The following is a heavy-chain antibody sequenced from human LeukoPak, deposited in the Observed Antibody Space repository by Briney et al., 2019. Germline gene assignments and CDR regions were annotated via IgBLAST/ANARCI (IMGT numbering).Heavy chain of an antibody. CDR2: LNPNSGDT. D-gene: IGHD6-13*01. V-gene: IGHV1-2*02. J-gene: IGHJ4*02. CDR1: GYTFTDYY. Sequence: ASVKVSCKASGYTFTDYYMHWVRQAPGQGLEWMGWLNPNSGDTNYAQKFQGRVSMTRDSSISTAYMDLSDLRSDDTAVYSCARRATGIAAAGTGFDYWGQGTLVTVSS. CDR3: ARRATGIAAAGTGFDY.